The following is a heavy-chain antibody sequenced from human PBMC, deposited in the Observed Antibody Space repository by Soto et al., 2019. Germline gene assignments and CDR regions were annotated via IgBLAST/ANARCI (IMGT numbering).Heavy chain of an antibody. CDR3: AKAHCSSTSCYLVLFDY. D-gene: IGHD2-2*01. Sequence: GGSLRLSCAASGFTFSSYAMSWVRRAPGKGLEWVSAISGSGGSTYYADSVKGRFTISRDNSKNTLYLQMNSLRAEDTAVYYCAKAHCSSTSCYLVLFDYWGQGTLVTVSS. V-gene: IGHV3-23*01. CDR1: GFTFSSYA. CDR2: ISGSGGST. J-gene: IGHJ4*02.